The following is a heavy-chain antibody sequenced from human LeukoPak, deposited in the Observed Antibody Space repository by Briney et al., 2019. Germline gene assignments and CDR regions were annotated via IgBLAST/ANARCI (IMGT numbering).Heavy chain of an antibody. V-gene: IGHV1-18*01. CDR2: ISAYNGNT. CDR1: GYTFTSYG. D-gene: IGHD6-19*01. J-gene: IGHJ6*02. CDR3: ARLWSSGWGYYYYGMDV. Sequence: ASVKVSCKASGYTFTSYGISWVRQAPGQGLEWMGWISAYNGNTNYAQKLQGRVTMTTDTSTSTAYMELRSLRSDDAAVYYCARLWSSGWGYYYYGMDVWGQGTTVTVSS.